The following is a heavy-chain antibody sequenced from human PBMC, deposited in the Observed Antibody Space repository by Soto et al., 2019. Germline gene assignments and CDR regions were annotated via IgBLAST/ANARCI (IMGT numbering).Heavy chain of an antibody. CDR2: INAGNGNT. J-gene: IGHJ6*02. CDR1: GYTFTSYA. Sequence: ASVKVSCKASGYTFTSYAMHWVRQAPGQRLEWMGWINAGNGNTKYSQKFKGRVTITRDKSASTAYMELCSLRSEDTAVYYCARASFLYDFWSGYYTPYYYGMDVWGQGTTVTVSS. D-gene: IGHD3-3*01. CDR3: ARASFLYDFWSGYYTPYYYGMDV. V-gene: IGHV1-3*01.